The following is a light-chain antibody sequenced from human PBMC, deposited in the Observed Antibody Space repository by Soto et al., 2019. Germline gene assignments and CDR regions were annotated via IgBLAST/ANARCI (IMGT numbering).Light chain of an antibody. Sequence: DIQMTQSPSTLSASVGDRVTITCRASQSVSTWLAWYQQKPGKVPKLLIYKAYSLESGVPSRFSGSGSGTEIPLHNRNPQPDDFATYYCQQYNSNPLTFGGGTKVEIK. J-gene: IGKJ4*01. CDR1: QSVSTW. V-gene: IGKV1-5*03. CDR2: KAY. CDR3: QQYNSNPLT.